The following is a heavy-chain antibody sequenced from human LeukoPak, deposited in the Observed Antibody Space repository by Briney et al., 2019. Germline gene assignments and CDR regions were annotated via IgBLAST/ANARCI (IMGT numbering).Heavy chain of an antibody. J-gene: IGHJ4*02. V-gene: IGHV1-2*02. CDR1: GYTFTGYY. CDR3: ARAEWLVLRDDY. CDR2: INPNSGGT. D-gene: IGHD6-19*01. Sequence: ASVKVSCKASGYTFTGYYMHWVRQAPGQGLEWMGWINPNSGGTNYAQKCQGRVTTTRDTSISTAYMELSRLRSDDTAVYYCARAEWLVLRDDYWGQGTLVTVSS.